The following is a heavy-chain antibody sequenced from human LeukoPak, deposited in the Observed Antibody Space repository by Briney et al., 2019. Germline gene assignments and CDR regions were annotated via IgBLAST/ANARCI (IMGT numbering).Heavy chain of an antibody. CDR1: GFTFSDYY. CDR3: ARGGSIAAPTGAFYYYYGMDV. Sequence: PGGSLRPSCAASGFTFSDYYMSWIRQAPGKGLEWVSYISSSGSTIYYADSVKGRFTISRDNAKNSLYLQMNSLRAEDTAVYYCARGGSIAAPTGAFYYYYGMDVWGQGTTVTVSS. D-gene: IGHD6-6*01. CDR2: ISSSGSTI. J-gene: IGHJ6*02. V-gene: IGHV3-11*01.